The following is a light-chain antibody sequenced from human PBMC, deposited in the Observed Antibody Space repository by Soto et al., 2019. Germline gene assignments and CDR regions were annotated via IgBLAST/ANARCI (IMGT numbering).Light chain of an antibody. CDR3: QQYNNWPYT. V-gene: IGKV3-15*01. CDR2: GAS. Sequence: EIVMTQSPATLSVSPGERATLSCRVSQSVSSNLAWYQQKPGQAPRLLIYGASTRATGIPARFSGSGSGTEFTLTISSLQSEDFAVYYCQQYNNWPYTFGQGTKVDI. CDR1: QSVSSN. J-gene: IGKJ2*01.